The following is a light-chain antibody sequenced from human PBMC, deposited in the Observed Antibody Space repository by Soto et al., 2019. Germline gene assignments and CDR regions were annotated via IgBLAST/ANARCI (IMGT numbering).Light chain of an antibody. J-gene: IGKJ1*01. CDR2: KAS. CDR3: QQYYSYST. Sequence: DIHITQSPSTLSASVGDRVTITCRASQSISNWLAWYRQKPGKAPNLLIYKASSLESGVPSRFSGSGSGTEFTLTISSLQPDDFATYYCQQYYSYSTFGQGTKV. CDR1: QSISNW. V-gene: IGKV1-5*03.